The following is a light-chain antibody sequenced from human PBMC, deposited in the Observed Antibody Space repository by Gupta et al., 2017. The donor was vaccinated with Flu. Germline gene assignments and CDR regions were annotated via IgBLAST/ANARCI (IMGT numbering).Light chain of an antibody. V-gene: IGLV1-40*01. J-gene: IGLJ3*02. CDR3: QSYDNSLSALWV. CDR2: SNT. CDR1: SSNIGAGYD. Sequence: QSVLTPPPSVSGAPGQRVTIPCTGSSSNIGAGYDVHWYQQLPGTAPNLLIYSNTNRPLGVPDRFSGSKSDTSASLAITGLQAEDEADYYCQSYDNSLSALWVFGGGTKLTVL.